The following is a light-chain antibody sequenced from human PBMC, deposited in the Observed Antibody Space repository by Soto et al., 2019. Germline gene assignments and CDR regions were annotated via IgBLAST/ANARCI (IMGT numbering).Light chain of an antibody. CDR2: GIS. CDR3: QQYLHWPLT. CDR1: QSLATN. Sequence: EIVMTQSPVTLSVSPGERVTLSCRASQSLATNLAWYQQKPGQTPRLVIYGISARASGIPGRFSGSGFGTDFTLTISSLQPEDSAVYYSQQYLHWPLTFGGGTKLEI. V-gene: IGKV3-15*01. J-gene: IGKJ4*01.